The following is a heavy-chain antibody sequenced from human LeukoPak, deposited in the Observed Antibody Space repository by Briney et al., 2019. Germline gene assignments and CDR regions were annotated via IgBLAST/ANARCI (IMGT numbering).Heavy chain of an antibody. CDR3: ARGIVVVAYYYHMDV. J-gene: IGHJ6*03. V-gene: IGHV4-39*01. D-gene: IGHD3-22*01. CDR2: IYYSGST. Sequence: SETLSLTCTVSGGSISSSSYYWGWIRQPPGKGLEWIGSIYYSGSTYYNPSLKSRVTISVDTSKNQFSLKLSSVTAADTAVYYCARGIVVVAYYYHMDVWGKGTTVTVSS. CDR1: GGSISSSSYY.